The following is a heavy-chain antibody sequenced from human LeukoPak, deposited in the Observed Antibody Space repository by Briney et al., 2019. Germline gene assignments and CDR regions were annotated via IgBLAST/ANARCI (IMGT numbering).Heavy chain of an antibody. CDR1: GGSISSSSYY. J-gene: IGHJ5*01. CDR2: IYYSGST. Sequence: SETLSLTCTVSGGSISSSSYYWGWIRQPPGKGLEWIGSIYYSGSTYYNPSLKSRVTISVDTSKNQFSLKLSSVTAADTAVYYCARVRSRWELLLGTWFDSWGQGTLVTVSS. V-gene: IGHV4-39*07. CDR3: ARVRSRWELLLGTWFDS. D-gene: IGHD1-26*01.